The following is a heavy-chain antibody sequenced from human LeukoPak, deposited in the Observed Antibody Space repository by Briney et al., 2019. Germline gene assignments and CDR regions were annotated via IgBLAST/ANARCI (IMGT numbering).Heavy chain of an antibody. V-gene: IGHV3-30*03. CDR2: ISYDGNNK. Sequence: GGSLRLSCAASGFTFSSYGMHWVRQAPGKGLEWVAVISYDGNNKYYADSVKGGFTISRDTSKNTLFLQMNSLSPEDTAVYYCARDNRPAKTTTVTIYYYFGMDVWGQGTTVTVSS. D-gene: IGHD4-17*01. CDR3: ARDNRPAKTTTVTIYYYFGMDV. CDR1: GFTFSSYG. J-gene: IGHJ6*02.